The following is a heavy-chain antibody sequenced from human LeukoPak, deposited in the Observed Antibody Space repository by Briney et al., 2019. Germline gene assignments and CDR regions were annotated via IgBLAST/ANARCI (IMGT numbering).Heavy chain of an antibody. V-gene: IGHV4-39*07. CDR2: INHSGST. D-gene: IGHD3-10*01. J-gene: IGHJ5*02. CDR3: ARRGMMVRGVRGSKNWFDP. Sequence: SETLSLTCTASGGSISSSSYYWSWIRQPPGKGLEWIGEINHSGSTNYNPSLKSRVTISVDTSKNQFSLKLGSVTAADTAVYYCARRGMMVRGVRGSKNWFDPWGQGTLVTVSS. CDR1: GGSISSSSYY.